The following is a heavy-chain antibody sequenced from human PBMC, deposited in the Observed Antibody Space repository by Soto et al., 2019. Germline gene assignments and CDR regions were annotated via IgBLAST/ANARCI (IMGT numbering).Heavy chain of an antibody. CDR3: AKNYYFDN. J-gene: IGHJ4*02. V-gene: IGHV3-23*01. CDR1: GFTFSNYA. Sequence: GSLRLSCAASGFTFSNYAMNWGRQAPGKGLEWVSSIGTGGDTNYADSVKGRFTISRDNSRNTLYLQMNSLRAEDTALYYCAKNYYFDNWGQGTLVTVSS. CDR2: IGTGGDT.